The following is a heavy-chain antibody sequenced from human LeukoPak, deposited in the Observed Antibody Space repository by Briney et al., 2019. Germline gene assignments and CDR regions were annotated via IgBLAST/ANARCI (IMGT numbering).Heavy chain of an antibody. CDR1: GFTFSNAW. CDR3: AREFVGAMYYFDY. CDR2: ISSSSSYI. D-gene: IGHD3-16*01. V-gene: IGHV3-21*01. Sequence: GGSLRLSCAASGFTFSNAWMSWVRQAPGKGLEWVSSISSSSSYIYYADSVKGRFTISRDNAKNSLYLQMNSLRAEDTAVYYCAREFVGAMYYFDYWGQGTLVTVSS. J-gene: IGHJ4*02.